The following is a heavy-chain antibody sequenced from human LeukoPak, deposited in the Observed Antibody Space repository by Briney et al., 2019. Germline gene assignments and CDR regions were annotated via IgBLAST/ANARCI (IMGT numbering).Heavy chain of an antibody. D-gene: IGHD4-23*01. Sequence: ASVKVSYKASGYTFTGCYMHWVRQAAGQGLEWMGWINPNSGGTNYAQKFQGRVTMTRDTSISTAYMELSRLRSDDTAVYYCARDFTVVNVGYWGQGTLVTVSS. CDR1: GYTFTGCY. CDR2: INPNSGGT. V-gene: IGHV1-2*02. CDR3: ARDFTVVNVGY. J-gene: IGHJ4*02.